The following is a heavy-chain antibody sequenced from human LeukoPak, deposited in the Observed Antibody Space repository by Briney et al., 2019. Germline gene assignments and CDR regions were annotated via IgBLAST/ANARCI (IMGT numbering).Heavy chain of an antibody. D-gene: IGHD3-22*01. Sequence: GGSLRLSCAASGFTFDDYGMSWVRQAPGKGLEWVSGINWNGGSTGYADSVKGRFTISRDNSKNTLYLQMNSLRAEDTAVYYCAKDLYYYDSNPMDYFDYWGQGTLVTVSS. V-gene: IGHV3-20*04. CDR3: AKDLYYYDSNPMDYFDY. CDR1: GFTFDDYG. CDR2: INWNGGST. J-gene: IGHJ4*02.